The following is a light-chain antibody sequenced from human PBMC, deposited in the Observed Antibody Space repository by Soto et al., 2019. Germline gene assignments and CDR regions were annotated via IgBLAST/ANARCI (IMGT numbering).Light chain of an antibody. J-gene: IGKJ2*01. Sequence: EIVMPQSPAALSVAPGDGATLSCSASQSVASNVAWYQQKPGQGPRLLIHGASTRAVGVTARFSGSGSGTDCTLTIHSLQSEDFAVDYCQQYHNWPPQYTFGQGTKLQIK. CDR2: GAS. V-gene: IGKV3-15*01. CDR1: QSVASN. CDR3: QQYHNWPPQYT.